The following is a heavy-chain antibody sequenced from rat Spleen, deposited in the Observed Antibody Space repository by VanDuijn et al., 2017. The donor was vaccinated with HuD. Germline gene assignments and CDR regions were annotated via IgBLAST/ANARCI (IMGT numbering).Heavy chain of an antibody. Sequence: EVQLQESGPGLVKPSQSLSLTCSVTGYSITSNYWGWIRKFPGNKLEWMGYINSAGTTNYNPSLKSRISITRDTSKNQFFLQVISVTAEDTATYYCARSEGVHYYLPFADWGQGTLVTVS. J-gene: IGHJ3*01. V-gene: IGHV3-3*01. CDR2: INSAGTT. D-gene: IGHD1-11*01. CDR1: GYSITSNY. CDR3: ARSEGVHYYLPFAD.